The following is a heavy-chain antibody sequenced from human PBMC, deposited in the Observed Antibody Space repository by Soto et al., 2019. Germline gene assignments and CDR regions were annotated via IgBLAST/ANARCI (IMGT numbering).Heavy chain of an antibody. CDR2: TTSDGTTT. CDR3: ARAEVDY. Sequence: QSGGSLRLSCAASGFTFGSYWMHWVRQAPGKGLEWVSRTTSDGTTTNYADSVKGRFTVSRDNAKNTLYLQMNSLRAEDTAMYYCARAEVDYWGPGTMVTVYS. J-gene: IGHJ4*02. V-gene: IGHV3-74*01. CDR1: GFTFGSYW.